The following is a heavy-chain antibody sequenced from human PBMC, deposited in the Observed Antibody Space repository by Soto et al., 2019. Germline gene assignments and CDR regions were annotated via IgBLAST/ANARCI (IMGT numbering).Heavy chain of an antibody. CDR2: FIPISDTT. V-gene: IGHV1-69*01. J-gene: IGHJ6*02. CDR3: ARSQGSSTSLEIYYYYYYGMDV. D-gene: IGHD2-2*01. Sequence: QVQLVQSGAEVKKPGSSVKVSCKASGGTFSSYAISWVRQAPGQGLEWMGGFIPISDTTNYAQKFQGRVTITADESTGTAYMELSSLRSEDTAVYYCARSQGSSTSLEIYYYYYYGMDVWGQGTTVTVSS. CDR1: GGTFSSYA.